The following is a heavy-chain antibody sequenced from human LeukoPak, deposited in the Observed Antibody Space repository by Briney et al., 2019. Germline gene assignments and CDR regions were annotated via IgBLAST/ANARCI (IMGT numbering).Heavy chain of an antibody. Sequence: PSETLSLTCTVSGGSISSSSYYWGWIRQPPGKGLEWIGNIYYSGSTYYNPSLRSRVTISVDTSKNQFSLKLTSVTAADTAVYYCARSRAYDYHFDNWGQGTLVTVSS. CDR1: GGSISSSSYY. V-gene: IGHV4-39*07. J-gene: IGHJ4*02. CDR3: ARSRAYDYHFDN. CDR2: IYYSGST. D-gene: IGHD5-12*01.